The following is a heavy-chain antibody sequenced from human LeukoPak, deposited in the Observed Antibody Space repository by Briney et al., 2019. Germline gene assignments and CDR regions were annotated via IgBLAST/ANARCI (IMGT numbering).Heavy chain of an antibody. V-gene: IGHV4-61*09. CDR3: ASGNWFDP. CDR2: IYTSGST. J-gene: IGHJ5*02. Sequence: PSQTLSLTCAVSGGSISSDSYYWNWIRQPAGKGLEWIGHIYTSGSTNYIPSLKSRVTISVDTSKNQFSLKLSSVTAADTAVYYCASGNWFDPWGQGTLVTV. CDR1: GGSISSDSYY.